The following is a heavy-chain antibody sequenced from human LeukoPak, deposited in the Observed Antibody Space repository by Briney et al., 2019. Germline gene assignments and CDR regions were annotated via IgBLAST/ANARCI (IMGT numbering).Heavy chain of an antibody. D-gene: IGHD3-22*01. V-gene: IGHV3-23*01. CDR2: ISGRGGST. CDR1: VFTFSTYA. CDR3: ARGSLANYYDSSGYYL. Sequence: SGGSLRLSCAASVFTFSTYAMSWVRQAPGKGLEWVSGISGRGGSTFYADSVKGRFTISRDNAKNSLYLQMNSLRAEDTAVYYCARGSLANYYDSSGYYLWGQGTLVTVSS. J-gene: IGHJ5*02.